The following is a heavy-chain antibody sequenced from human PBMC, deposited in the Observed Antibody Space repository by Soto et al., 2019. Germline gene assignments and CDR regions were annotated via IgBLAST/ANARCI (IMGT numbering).Heavy chain of an antibody. CDR1: GGSVSSGSYY. V-gene: IGHV4-61*01. CDR3: ARAVVAYGRSGSSWGFAS. J-gene: IGHJ4*02. CDR2: IYDSGST. Sequence: SETLSLTCTVSGGSVSSGSYYWSWIRQPPGKGLEWIGYIYDSGSTNYNPSLKSLVTISVDTSKNQFSLKRSSVTAADTAVYYCARAVVAYGRSGSSWGFASWGQGPLVTVSS. D-gene: IGHD1-26*01.